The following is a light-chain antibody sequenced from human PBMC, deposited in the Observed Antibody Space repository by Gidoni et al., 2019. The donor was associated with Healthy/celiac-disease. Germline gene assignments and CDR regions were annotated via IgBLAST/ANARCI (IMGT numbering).Light chain of an antibody. CDR1: QSISSY. J-gene: IGKJ2*01. V-gene: IGKV1-39*01. CDR2: AAS. Sequence: SASLGDRVTITCRASQSISSYLNWYQQKPGKAPKLLIYAASSLQSGVPSRFSGSGSGTDFTLTISSLQPEDFATYYCQQRYSTNYTFGRGTKLEIK. CDR3: QQRYSTNYT.